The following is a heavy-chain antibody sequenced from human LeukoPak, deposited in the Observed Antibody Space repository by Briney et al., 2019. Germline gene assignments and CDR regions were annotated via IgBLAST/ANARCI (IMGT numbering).Heavy chain of an antibody. J-gene: IGHJ5*02. CDR2: IYNNGNN. CDR1: GGSVSSYF. V-gene: IGHV4-59*08. D-gene: IGHD1-1*01. Sequence: SETLSLTCTVSGGSVSSYFWSWIRQPPGKGLEWIGYIYNNGNNNYNPSLKSRISILVDTSKNQISLKSRSVAAAATAFYARATYSWAGPTPGSWFDAWGQGTLVTASS. CDR3: ATYSWAGPTPGSWFDA.